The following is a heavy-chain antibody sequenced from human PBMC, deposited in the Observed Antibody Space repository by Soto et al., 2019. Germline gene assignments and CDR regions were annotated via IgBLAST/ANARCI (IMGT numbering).Heavy chain of an antibody. V-gene: IGHV5-51*01. CDR2: IYPGDSDT. CDR3: ASECSGGSCYSTYNWFDP. D-gene: IGHD2-15*01. Sequence: HGESLKISCKGSGYSFTSYWIGWVRQMPGKGLEWMGIIYPGDSDTRYSPSFQGQVTISADKSISTAYLQWSSLKASDTAMYYCASECSGGSCYSTYNWFDPWGQGTLVTVSS. J-gene: IGHJ5*02. CDR1: GYSFTSYW.